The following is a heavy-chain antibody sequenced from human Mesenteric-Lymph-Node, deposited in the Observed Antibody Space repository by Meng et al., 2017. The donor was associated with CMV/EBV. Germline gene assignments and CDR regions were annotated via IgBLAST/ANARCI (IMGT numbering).Heavy chain of an antibody. V-gene: IGHV3-23*01. D-gene: IGHD2/OR15-2a*01. CDR3: ARGNNYFSHYFDY. CDR2: ISASGDIT. Sequence: GGSLRLSCSASEFTFSNYDINWVRQAPGKGLEWVSAISASGDITYYADSVRGRFTISRDNAKNSLYLQMNSLRVEDTAVYYCARGNNYFSHYFDYWGQGTLVTVSS. CDR1: EFTFSNYD. J-gene: IGHJ4*02.